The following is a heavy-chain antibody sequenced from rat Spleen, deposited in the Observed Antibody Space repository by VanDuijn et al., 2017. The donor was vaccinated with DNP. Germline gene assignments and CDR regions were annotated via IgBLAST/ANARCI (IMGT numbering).Heavy chain of an antibody. J-gene: IGHJ4*01. CDR3: ARQTYYDGSYPYTMDA. CDR1: GFTFSDYL. Sequence: EVQLVESGGGLVQPGRSLKLSCAASGFTFSDYLMAWVRQAPKKGLEWVATISYDGSSTYYRDSVKGRFTISRDNAKSTLYLQMDSLSSEDTATYYCARQTYYDGSYPYTMDAWGQGTSVTVSS. D-gene: IGHD1-12*02. V-gene: IGHV5-7*01. CDR2: ISYDGSST.